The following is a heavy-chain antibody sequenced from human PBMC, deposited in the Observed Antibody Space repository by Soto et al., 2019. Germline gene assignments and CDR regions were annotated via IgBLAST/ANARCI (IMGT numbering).Heavy chain of an antibody. D-gene: IGHD6-13*01. CDR3: AKGLINGRWYAAD. V-gene: IGHV3-23*01. Sequence: PGGSLRLSCAASGFTFSSYAMSCVRQAPGKGLEWVSGISDSGTGTYYADSVKGRFTISRDNSKNTMYLQMNNLRAEDTGVYYCAKGLINGRWYAADWGQGTLVTVSS. J-gene: IGHJ4*02. CDR1: GFTFSSYA. CDR2: ISDSGTGT.